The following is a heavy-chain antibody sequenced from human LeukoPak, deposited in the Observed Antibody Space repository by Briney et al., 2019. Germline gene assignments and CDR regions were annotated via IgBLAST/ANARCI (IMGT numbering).Heavy chain of an antibody. CDR2: TNGGGNTT. J-gene: IGHJ4*02. V-gene: IGHV3-23*01. Sequence: GGSLRLSCAASGFAFSSFAMGWVRQSPGKGLEWLSTNGGGNTTFYADSVKGRFTISRDNSKNTLYLHMDSLRPDDTAIYYCAKLGVRSSAGEDYWGQGTLVTVSS. D-gene: IGHD3-10*01. CDR3: AKLGVRSSAGEDY. CDR1: GFAFSSFA.